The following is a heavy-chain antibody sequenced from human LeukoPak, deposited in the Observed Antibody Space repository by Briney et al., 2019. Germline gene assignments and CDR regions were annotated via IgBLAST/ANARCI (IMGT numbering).Heavy chain of an antibody. V-gene: IGHV3-11*01. J-gene: IGHJ4*02. CDR2: ISSSGNAI. CDR1: GFRFSEFS. Sequence: PGRCLSPSCAPSGFRFSEFSMSCVRHAPGKGLGWVSQISSSGNAIYYTDSVRGRFTMSRVNTKITLSLQMNSLRAEATAIYYCATYRQVLLPFESWGQGTLVTVSS. CDR3: ATYRQVLLPFES. D-gene: IGHD5-18*01.